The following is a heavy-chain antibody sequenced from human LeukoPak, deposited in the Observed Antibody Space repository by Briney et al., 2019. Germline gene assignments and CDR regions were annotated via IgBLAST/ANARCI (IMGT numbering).Heavy chain of an antibody. CDR2: INPNSGGT. CDR1: GYTFTGYY. J-gene: IGHJ3*02. D-gene: IGHD2-15*01. CDR3: ARDCGGSCSDAFDI. Sequence: ASVKVSCKASGYTFTGYYMHWVRQAPGQGLEWMGRINPNSGGTNYAQKFQGRVTMTRDTSISTAYIELSRLRSDDTAVYYCARDCGGSCSDAFDIWGQGTMVTVSS. V-gene: IGHV1-2*06.